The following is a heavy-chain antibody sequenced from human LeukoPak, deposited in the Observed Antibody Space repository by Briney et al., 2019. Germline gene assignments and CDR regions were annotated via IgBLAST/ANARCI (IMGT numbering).Heavy chain of an antibody. Sequence: PSETLSLTCTVSGGSISSSSYYWGWIRQPPGKGLEWIGSMYYSGSTYYNSSLKSRVTISVDTSKKQYSLKVNSVTAADTAVYYCAGMTGYYAVGAFDIWGQGTMVTVSS. V-gene: IGHV4-39*07. CDR3: AGMTGYYAVGAFDI. D-gene: IGHD3-9*01. CDR1: GGSISSSSYY. J-gene: IGHJ3*02. CDR2: MYYSGST.